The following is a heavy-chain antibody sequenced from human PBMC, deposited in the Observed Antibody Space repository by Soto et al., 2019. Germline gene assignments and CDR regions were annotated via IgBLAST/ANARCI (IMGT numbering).Heavy chain of an antibody. D-gene: IGHD7-27*01. CDR3: ARLTGDGGSYFDY. V-gene: IGHV4-59*01. CDR1: GGSISSYY. J-gene: IGHJ4*02. CDR2: IYYSGST. Sequence: QVQLQESGPGLVKPSETLSLTCTVSGGSISSYYWSWIRQPPGKGLEWIGYIYYSGSTNYNPSLKSRVXXSXDXXKNQFSLKLSSVTAADTAVYYCARLTGDGGSYFDYWGQGTLVTVSS.